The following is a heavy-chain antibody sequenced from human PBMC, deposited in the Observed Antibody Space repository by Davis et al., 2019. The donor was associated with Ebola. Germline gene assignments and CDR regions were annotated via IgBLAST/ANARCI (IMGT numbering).Heavy chain of an antibody. J-gene: IGHJ6*02. CDR3: ARGGITMMIVPRDYYYGLDV. Sequence: AASVKVSCKASGYTFTSYAMHWVRQAPGQRLEWMGWINAGNGNTKYSQKFQGRVTITRDTSASTAYMELSSLRSEDTAVYFCARGGITMMIVPRDYYYGLDVWGQGTTVTVSS. CDR1: GYTFTSYA. D-gene: IGHD3-22*01. V-gene: IGHV1-3*01. CDR2: INAGNGNT.